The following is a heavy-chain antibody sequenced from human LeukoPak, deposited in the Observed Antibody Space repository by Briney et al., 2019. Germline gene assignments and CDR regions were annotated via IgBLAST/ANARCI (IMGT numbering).Heavy chain of an antibody. CDR1: GGSTSSSSYY. J-gene: IGHJ4*02. V-gene: IGHV4-39*01. CDR3: ARHRGYCSSTSCFHFDY. CDR2: IYYSGST. Sequence: SETLSLTCTVSGGSTSSSSYYWGWIRQPPGKGLEWIGSIYYSGSTYNNPSLKSRVTISVDTSKNQFSLKLSSVTAADTAVYYCARHRGYCSSTSCFHFDYWGQGTLVTFSS. D-gene: IGHD2-2*01.